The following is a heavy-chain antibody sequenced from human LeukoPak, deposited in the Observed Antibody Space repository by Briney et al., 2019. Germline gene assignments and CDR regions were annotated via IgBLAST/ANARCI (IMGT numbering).Heavy chain of an antibody. J-gene: IGHJ4*02. CDR2: ISSISTI. CDR3: ARGRPVVNYFDY. CDR1: GFTFSSYS. Sequence: PGGSLRLSCAASGFTFSSYSMNWVRQAPGKGLKLVSYISSISTIYYADSVKGRFTISRDSATNSLYLQINSLRDEDTAVYYCARGRPVVNYFDYWGRGTLVTVSS. V-gene: IGHV3-48*02. D-gene: IGHD2-15*01.